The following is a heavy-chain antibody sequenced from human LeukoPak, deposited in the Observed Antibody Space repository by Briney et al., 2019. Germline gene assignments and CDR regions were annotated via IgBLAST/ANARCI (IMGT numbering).Heavy chain of an antibody. Sequence: GASVKVSCKASGYTFTSYDINWVRQATGQGLEWMGWMNPNSGNTGYAQKFQGRVTMTRNTSISTAYMELSSLRSEDTAVYYCARAMGITMVRGGLVLRYWGQGTLVTVSS. CDR2: MNPNSGNT. CDR3: ARAMGITMVRGGLVLRY. V-gene: IGHV1-8*01. D-gene: IGHD3-10*01. J-gene: IGHJ4*02. CDR1: GYTFTSYD.